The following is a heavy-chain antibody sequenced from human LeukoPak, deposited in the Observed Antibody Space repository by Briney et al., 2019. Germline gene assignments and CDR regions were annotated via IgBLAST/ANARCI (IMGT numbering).Heavy chain of an antibody. CDR3: ARESPTTVTTSGLGFDP. CDR2: ISSSSSTI. V-gene: IGHV3-48*04. D-gene: IGHD4-11*01. CDR1: GFTFSSYS. J-gene: IGHJ5*02. Sequence: GGSLRLSCAASGFTFSSYSMNWVRQAPGKGLKWVSYISSSSSTIYYADSVKGRFTISRDNAKNSLYLQMNSLRAEDTAVYYCARESPTTVTTSGLGFDPWGQGTLVTVSS.